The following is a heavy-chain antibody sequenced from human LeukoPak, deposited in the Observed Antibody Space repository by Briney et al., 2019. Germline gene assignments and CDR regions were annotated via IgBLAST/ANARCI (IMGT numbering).Heavy chain of an antibody. CDR1: GDSVSSNRVA. Sequence: SQTLSLTCALSGDSVSSNRVAWIWLTQSPSRALEWLGRTYYRSQWYNEYGVSVKSRLTISTDTSKNQFSLQLNSVTPEDTAAYYCARELGGFDHWGQGTLVTVSS. V-gene: IGHV6-1*01. J-gene: IGHJ4*02. CDR2: TYYRSQWYN. D-gene: IGHD3-16*01. CDR3: ARELGGFDH.